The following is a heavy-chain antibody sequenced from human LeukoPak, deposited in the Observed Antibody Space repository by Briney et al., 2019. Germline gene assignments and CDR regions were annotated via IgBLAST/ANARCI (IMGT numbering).Heavy chain of an antibody. J-gene: IGHJ3*02. CDR2: IYYSGST. Sequence: SETLSLTCTVSGGSISSYYWSWIRQPPGKGLEWIGYIYYSGSTKYNPSLRSRVTISVDTSNNQFSLKLTSVTAADTAVYYCARHEDDAFDIWGQGTVVTVSS. CDR3: ARHEDDAFDI. CDR1: GGSISSYY. V-gene: IGHV4-59*08.